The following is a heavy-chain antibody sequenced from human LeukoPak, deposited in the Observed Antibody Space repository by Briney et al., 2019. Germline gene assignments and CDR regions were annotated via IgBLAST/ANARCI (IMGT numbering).Heavy chain of an antibody. D-gene: IGHD4-23*01. V-gene: IGHV3-33*01. Sequence: GGSLRLSCAASGFTFSSYGMHWVRQAPGKGLEWVAVIWYDGGNKYYADSVKGRFTISRDNSKNTLYLQMNSLRAEDTAVYYCAGGTSVATFYFDYWGQGTLVTVSS. CDR1: GFTFSSYG. J-gene: IGHJ4*02. CDR3: AGGTSVATFYFDY. CDR2: IWYDGGNK.